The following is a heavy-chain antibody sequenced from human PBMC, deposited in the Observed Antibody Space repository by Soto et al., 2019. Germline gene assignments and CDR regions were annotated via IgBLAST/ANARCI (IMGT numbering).Heavy chain of an antibody. J-gene: IGHJ6*02. V-gene: IGHV3-33*01. D-gene: IGHD2-8*02. CDR3: ARIDCTGNNCNPDYHYGMDV. Sequence: GGSLRLSCAASGFTFYTYGMHWVRQVPGKGLQWVAVIWYDGGTKYYADSVRGRFTVSRDNSKNTLYLQMNSMRDEDTAVYYCARIDCTGNNCNPDYHYGMDVWGQGTTVTVSS. CDR2: IWYDGGTK. CDR1: GFTFYTYG.